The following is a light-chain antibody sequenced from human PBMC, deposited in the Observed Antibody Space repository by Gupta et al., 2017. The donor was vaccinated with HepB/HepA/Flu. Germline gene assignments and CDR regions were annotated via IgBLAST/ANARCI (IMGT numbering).Light chain of an antibody. Sequence: AIRMTQPPSSFSASTGDRVTITCRASQGISSYLAWYQQKPGKAPKLLIYAASTLQSGVPSRFSGSGSGTDFTLTISCLQSEDFATYDCQQYYSYPPTFGGGTKVEIK. V-gene: IGKV1-8*01. CDR2: AAS. CDR1: QGISSY. CDR3: QQYYSYPPT. J-gene: IGKJ4*01.